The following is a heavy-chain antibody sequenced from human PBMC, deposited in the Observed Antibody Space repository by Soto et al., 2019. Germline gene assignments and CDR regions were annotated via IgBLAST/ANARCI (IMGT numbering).Heavy chain of an antibody. D-gene: IGHD2-2*02. CDR1: GYTFTSYV. V-gene: IGHV1-3*01. J-gene: IGHJ4*02. Sequence: GASVKLSCKASGYTFTSYVMHWVRQAPGQRLEWMGWINAGNGNTKYSQKFQGRVTITRDTSASTAYMELSSLRSEDTAVYYCAKSATVPAAIAYWGQGTLVTVSS. CDR3: AKSATVPAAIAY. CDR2: INAGNGNT.